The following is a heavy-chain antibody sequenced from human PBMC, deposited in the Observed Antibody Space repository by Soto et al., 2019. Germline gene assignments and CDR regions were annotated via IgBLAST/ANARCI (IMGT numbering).Heavy chain of an antibody. D-gene: IGHD6-13*01. CDR1: GGSISSNSYF. CDR2: VHFRGST. Sequence: SETLSLTCSVSGGSISSNSYFWDWIRQSPGKGLEWIGSVHFRGSTYYNPSLKSRVTISVDTSKNQFSLKLTSVTAADRAVYYCATSYGNAWYTYWGQGTQVTAPQ. J-gene: IGHJ4*02. V-gene: IGHV4-39*01. CDR3: ATSYGNAWYTY.